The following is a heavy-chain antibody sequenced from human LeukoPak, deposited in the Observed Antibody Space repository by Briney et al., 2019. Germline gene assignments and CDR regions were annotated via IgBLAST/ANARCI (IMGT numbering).Heavy chain of an antibody. J-gene: IGHJ4*02. CDR3: ARDSVYTARALDY. V-gene: IGHV3-30*04. Sequence: GGSLRLSCVVSGFSFSGHAMHWVRQAPGKGLEWVGVISYDGKNNYYADFVKGRFTISRDNSKNTLYLQMNSLRAEDTAVYYCARDSVYTARALDYWGQGTLVTVSS. CDR2: ISYDGKNN. D-gene: IGHD5-18*01. CDR1: GFSFSGHA.